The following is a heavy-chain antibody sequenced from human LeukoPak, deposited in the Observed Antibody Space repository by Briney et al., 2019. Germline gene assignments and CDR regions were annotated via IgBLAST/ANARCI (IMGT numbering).Heavy chain of an antibody. D-gene: IGHD6-19*01. V-gene: IGHV1-18*04. CDR3: ARALAVTGRGPRDFDF. CDR2: PSAYNGNT. Sequence: ASVKVSCKASGYTFYYYGISWVRQAPGQGLEWMGWPSAYNGNTNYAQKLQGRVTMTTDTSTSTAYMELRSLRSDDTAVYYCARALAVTGRGPRDFDFWGQGTLVTVSS. J-gene: IGHJ4*02. CDR1: GYTFYYYG.